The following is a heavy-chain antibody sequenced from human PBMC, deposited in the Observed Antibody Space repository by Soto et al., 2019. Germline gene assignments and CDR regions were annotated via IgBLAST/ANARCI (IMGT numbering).Heavy chain of an antibody. CDR3: ARSAPPSSIAARPDFDY. J-gene: IGHJ4*02. CDR2: ISAYNGNT. Sequence: QVQLVQSGAEVKKPGASVKVSCKASGYTFTSYGISWVRQAPGQGLEWMGWISAYNGNTNYAQKLQGRVTMTTDTYTSTAYMELRSLRSDDTAVYYCARSAPPSSIAARPDFDYWGQGTLVTVSS. D-gene: IGHD6-6*01. V-gene: IGHV1-18*01. CDR1: GYTFTSYG.